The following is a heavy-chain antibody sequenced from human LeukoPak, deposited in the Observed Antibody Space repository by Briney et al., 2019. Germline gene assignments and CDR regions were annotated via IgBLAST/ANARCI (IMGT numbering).Heavy chain of an antibody. V-gene: IGHV4-59*02. CDR1: GGSVSSNY. CDR3: ARDPGSSGYWYFDL. J-gene: IGHJ2*01. D-gene: IGHD6-19*01. Sequence: SETLSLTCTVSGGSVSSNYWSWIRQPPGKGLEWIGYIYYTGGTNYNPSLKSRVTLSVDTSKNQFSLKLTSVTAADTAVYYCARDPGSSGYWYFDLWGRGTLVTVSS. CDR2: IYYTGGT.